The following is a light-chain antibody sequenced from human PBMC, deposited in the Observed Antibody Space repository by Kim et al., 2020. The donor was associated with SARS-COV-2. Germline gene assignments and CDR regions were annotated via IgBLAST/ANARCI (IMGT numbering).Light chain of an antibody. V-gene: IGLV3-19*01. J-gene: IGLJ2*01. Sequence: AVGQSIRITCQVVILRSYYASWYQQKPGQAPVLVIYGKNNRPSGIPDRFSGSSSGNTASLTITGAQAEDEADYYCKSRDTIGNHVVFGGETQLTVL. CDR2: GKN. CDR1: ILRSYY. CDR3: KSRDTIGNHVV.